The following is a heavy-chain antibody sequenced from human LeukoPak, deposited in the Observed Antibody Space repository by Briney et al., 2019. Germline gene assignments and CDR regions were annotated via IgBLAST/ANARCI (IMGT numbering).Heavy chain of an antibody. CDR3: ARSPHYNILTGYFDY. V-gene: IGHV4-39*07. D-gene: IGHD3-9*01. Sequence: SETLSLTCSVSGGSISNFRYYGGWIRQPPGKGQEWIGKIYYSGSTYYNPSLKSRVTISIDKSKNQFSLKLSSVNAADTAVYYCARSPHYNILTGYFDYWGQGALVTVSS. J-gene: IGHJ4*02. CDR1: GGSISNFRYY. CDR2: IYYSGST.